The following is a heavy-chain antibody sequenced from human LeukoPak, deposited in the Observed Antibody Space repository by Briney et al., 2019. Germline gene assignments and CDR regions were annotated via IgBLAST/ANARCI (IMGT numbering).Heavy chain of an antibody. CDR3: ARSPSSTAYWYFDL. V-gene: IGHV1-2*04. D-gene: IGHD5/OR15-5a*01. Sequence: GASVKVSCKASGYTFTGYYMHWVRQAPGQGLEWMGWINPNSGGTNYAQKFQGWVTMTRDTSISTAYMELSRLRSDDTAVYYCARSPSSTAYWYFDLWGRGTLVTVSS. CDR2: INPNSGGT. J-gene: IGHJ2*01. CDR1: GYTFTGYY.